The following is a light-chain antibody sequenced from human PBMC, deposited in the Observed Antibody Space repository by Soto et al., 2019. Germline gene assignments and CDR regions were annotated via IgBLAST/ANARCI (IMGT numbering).Light chain of an antibody. Sequence: EIVMTQSPATRSVSPGERATLSCRASQSVSSNLAWYQQKPGQAPRLLIYGASTRATGIPGRFSGSGSGTEFTLTISSLQSEDFAVYYCQHYNDWPRTFGQGTNMEIK. CDR2: GAS. CDR1: QSVSSN. J-gene: IGKJ1*01. V-gene: IGKV3-15*01. CDR3: QHYNDWPRT.